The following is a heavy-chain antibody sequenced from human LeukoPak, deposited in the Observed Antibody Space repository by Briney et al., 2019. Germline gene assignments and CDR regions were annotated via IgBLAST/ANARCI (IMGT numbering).Heavy chain of an antibody. J-gene: IGHJ4*02. CDR3: VIWGSYRAFDY. Sequence: ASVKVSCKASGYTFTGYYMHWVRQAPGQGLEWMGWINPNSGGTNYAQQFQGWVTMTRDTSISTAYMELSRLRSDDTAVYYCVIWGSYRAFDYWGQGTLVTVSS. CDR2: INPNSGGT. CDR1: GYTFTGYY. D-gene: IGHD3-16*02. V-gene: IGHV1-2*04.